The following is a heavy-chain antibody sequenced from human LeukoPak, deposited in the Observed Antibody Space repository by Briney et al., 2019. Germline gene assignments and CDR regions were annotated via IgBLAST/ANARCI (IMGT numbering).Heavy chain of an antibody. CDR2: INWNGGST. CDR1: GFTLNDYG. CDR3: AKPYSGYDLDNWFDP. D-gene: IGHD5-12*01. Sequence: PGGSLRLSCAASGFTLNDYGMSWVRQAPAKGLEWVAGINWNGGSTDYADSLKGRFTISRDNAKNSLYLQMNSLRAEDTAVYYCAKPYSGYDLDNWFDPWGQGTLVTVSS. J-gene: IGHJ5*02. V-gene: IGHV3-20*04.